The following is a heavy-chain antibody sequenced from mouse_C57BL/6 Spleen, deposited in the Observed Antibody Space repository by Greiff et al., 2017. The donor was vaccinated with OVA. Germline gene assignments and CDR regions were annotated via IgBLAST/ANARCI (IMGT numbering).Heavy chain of an antibody. D-gene: IGHD2-4*01. Sequence: EVKLMESGPGLVKPSQSLSLTCSVTGYSITSGYYWNWIRQFPGNKLEWMGYISYDGSNNYNPSLKNRISITRDTSKNQFFLKLNSVTTEDTATYYCAREGYDYDGDYYAMDYWGQGTSVTVSS. CDR2: ISYDGSN. CDR1: GYSITSGYY. CDR3: AREGYDYDGDYYAMDY. V-gene: IGHV3-6*01. J-gene: IGHJ4*01.